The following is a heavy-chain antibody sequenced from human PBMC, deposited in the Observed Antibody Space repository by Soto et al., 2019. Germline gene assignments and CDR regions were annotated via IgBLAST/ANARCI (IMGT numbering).Heavy chain of an antibody. V-gene: IGHV1-8*01. Sequence: QVQLVQFGTEVKKPGASVKVSCKASGYTFTSYDINWVRQATGQGLEWMGWMNPNSGNTGYAQKFQSRVTMTRNTSIITAYMALSSLRSEDTAVYYCARTLYGDNVDYWGQGTLVTVSS. D-gene: IGHD4-17*01. CDR2: MNPNSGNT. CDR3: ARTLYGDNVDY. J-gene: IGHJ4*02. CDR1: GYTFTSYD.